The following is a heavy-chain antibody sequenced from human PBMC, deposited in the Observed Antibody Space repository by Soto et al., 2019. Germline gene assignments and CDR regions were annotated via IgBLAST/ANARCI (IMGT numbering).Heavy chain of an antibody. D-gene: IGHD3-9*01. V-gene: IGHV1-69*02. J-gene: IGHJ5*02. CDR1: GGTFSSYT. CDR3: ARGSRRRDYDILTGYTNWFAP. Sequence: GASVKVSCKASGGTFSSYTISWVRQAPGQGLEWVGRIIPILGIANYAQKFQGRVTITADKSTSTAYMELSSLRSEDTAVYYCARGSRRRDYDILTGYTNWFAPWGQGTLVPVSS. CDR2: IIPILGIA.